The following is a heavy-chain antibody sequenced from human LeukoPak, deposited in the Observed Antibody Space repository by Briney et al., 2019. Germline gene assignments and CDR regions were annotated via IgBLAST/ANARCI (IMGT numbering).Heavy chain of an antibody. CDR3: ARGALTAVTAFDY. CDR2: INQDGSGK. J-gene: IGHJ4*02. V-gene: IGHV3-7*03. Sequence: PGGSLRLSCAASGFTFSSYWMTWVRQAPGKGLEWVATINQDGSGKYSVDSVKGRFTISRDNAKNSLHPQMNSLRAEDTAVYYCARGALTAVTAFDYWGQGTLVTVSS. D-gene: IGHD4-17*01. CDR1: GFTFSSYW.